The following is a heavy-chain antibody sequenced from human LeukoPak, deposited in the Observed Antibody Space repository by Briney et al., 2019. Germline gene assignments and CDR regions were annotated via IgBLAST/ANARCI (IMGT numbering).Heavy chain of an antibody. J-gene: IGHJ4*02. V-gene: IGHV3-7*03. CDR2: IKQDGSEK. CDR3: ARRIVAAGGYFDS. CDR1: GFSFSNYW. Sequence: GGSLRLSCAASGFSFSNYWMHWVRQPPGKGLEWVANIKQDGSEKYYVDSVKGRFTISRDNSKNSLFLQMDSLRVEDTAVYYCARRIVAAGGYFDSWGQGILVIVSS. D-gene: IGHD5-12*01.